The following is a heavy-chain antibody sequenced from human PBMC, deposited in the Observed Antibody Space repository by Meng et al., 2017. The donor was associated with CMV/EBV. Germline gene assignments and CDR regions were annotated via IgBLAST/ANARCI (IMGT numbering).Heavy chain of an antibody. CDR3: ARDRWGSGWKLFDY. V-gene: IGHV4-4*07. Sequence: TVSGGSISSYYWSWIRQPAGKGLEGIGRIYTSGSTNYNPSLKSRVTMSVDTSKNQFSLKLSSVTAADTAVYYCARDRWGSGWKLFDYWGQGTLVTVSS. D-gene: IGHD6-19*01. CDR2: IYTSGST. J-gene: IGHJ4*02. CDR1: GGSISSYY.